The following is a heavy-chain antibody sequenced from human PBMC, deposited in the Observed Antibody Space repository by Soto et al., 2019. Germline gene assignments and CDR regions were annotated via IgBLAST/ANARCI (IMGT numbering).Heavy chain of an antibody. CDR3: AKDGRGSGSHYNSVGY. CDR2: IYSTGTT. CDR1: GFTVGNNY. D-gene: IGHD3-10*01. Sequence: EVQLVESGGGLIQPGGSLKLSCAASGFTVGNNYMSWVRQAPGKGLAWVSLIYSTGTTKYADSVKGRFTVSRDNAKNTLYLQMNSLRAEDTAVYYCAKDGRGSGSHYNSVGYWGQGTLVTVSS. J-gene: IGHJ4*02. V-gene: IGHV3-53*01.